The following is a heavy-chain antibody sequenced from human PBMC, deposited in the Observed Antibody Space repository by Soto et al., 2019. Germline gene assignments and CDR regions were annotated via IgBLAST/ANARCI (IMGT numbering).Heavy chain of an antibody. CDR1: GGTFSSYA. CDR3: AREGTGYYDSSGYVNYGMDV. CDR2: INPNSGGT. J-gene: IGHJ6*02. V-gene: IGHV1-2*04. D-gene: IGHD3-22*01. Sequence: GASVKVSCKASGGTFSSYAISWVRPAPGQGLEWMGWINPNSGGTNYAQKFQGWVTMTRDTSISTAYMELSRLRSDDTAVYYCAREGTGYYDSSGYVNYGMDVWGQGTTVTVSS.